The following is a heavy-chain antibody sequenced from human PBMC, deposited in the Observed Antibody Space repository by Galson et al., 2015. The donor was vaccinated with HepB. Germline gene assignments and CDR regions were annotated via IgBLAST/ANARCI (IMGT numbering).Heavy chain of an antibody. Sequence: SVKVSCKASGFTFTSSAVQWVRQARGQRLEWIGWIVVGSGNTNYAQKFQERVTITRDMSTSTAYMELSSLRSEDTAVYYCAASSGSYPELDYWGQGTLVTVSS. D-gene: IGHD1-26*01. CDR2: IVVGSGNT. J-gene: IGHJ4*02. CDR3: AASSGSYPELDY. V-gene: IGHV1-58*01. CDR1: GFTFTSSA.